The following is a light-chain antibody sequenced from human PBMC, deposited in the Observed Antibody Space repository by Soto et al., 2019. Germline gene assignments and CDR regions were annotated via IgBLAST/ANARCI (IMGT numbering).Light chain of an antibody. CDR3: QQYGSSSWT. Sequence: NVLAAAPRTPSLLSGGRATPSRRASQSVSSSYLAWYQQKPGQAPRLLIYGTSSRATAIPDRFSGSGSGTDFTLTISRLEPEDFAVYYCQQYGSSSWTFGQGTKVDIK. V-gene: IGKV3-20*01. CDR1: QSVSSSY. J-gene: IGKJ1*01. CDR2: GTS.